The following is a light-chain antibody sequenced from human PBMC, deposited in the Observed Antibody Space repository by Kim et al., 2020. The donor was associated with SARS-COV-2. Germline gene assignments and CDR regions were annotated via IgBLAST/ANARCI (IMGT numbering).Light chain of an antibody. CDR3: QRYDSLPST. Sequence: ASVGDRVTTTCQASQDISNHLNWYQQKPGKAPKRLIYDSSNLESGVPSRFSGSGSGTDFTFTISSLQPEDVATYYCQRYDSLPSTFGQGTRLEIK. CDR1: QDISNH. J-gene: IGKJ5*01. CDR2: DSS. V-gene: IGKV1-33*01.